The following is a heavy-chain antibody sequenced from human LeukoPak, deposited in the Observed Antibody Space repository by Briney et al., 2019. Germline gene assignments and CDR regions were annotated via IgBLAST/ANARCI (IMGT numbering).Heavy chain of an antibody. CDR3: ARDQGGCSSTSCPDWYFDL. J-gene: IGHJ2*01. Sequence: PSETLSLTCTVSGGSISSGSYYWSWIRQPAGKGLEWIGRIYTSGSTNYNPSLKSRVTISVDTSKNQFSLKLSSVTAADTAVYYCARDQGGCSSTSCPDWYFDLWGRGTLVTVSS. V-gene: IGHV4-61*02. CDR2: IYTSGST. CDR1: GGSISSGSYY. D-gene: IGHD2-2*01.